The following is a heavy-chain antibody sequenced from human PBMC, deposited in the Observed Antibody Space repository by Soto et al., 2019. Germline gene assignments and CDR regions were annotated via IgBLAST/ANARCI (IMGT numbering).Heavy chain of an antibody. J-gene: IGHJ4*02. Sequence: GGSLRLSCAASGFTFSSYAMSWVLQAPGKGLEWVSAISGGGGSTYYAVSVKGRFTISRDNSKNTLYLQMNSLRAEDTAVYYCAKGREDHMTGVFDYWGQGTLVTVSS. CDR1: GFTFSSYA. CDR2: ISGGGGST. V-gene: IGHV3-23*01. CDR3: AKGREDHMTGVFDY. D-gene: IGHD2-21*01.